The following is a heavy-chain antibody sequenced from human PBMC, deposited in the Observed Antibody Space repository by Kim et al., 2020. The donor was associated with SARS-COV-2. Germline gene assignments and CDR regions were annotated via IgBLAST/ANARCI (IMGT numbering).Heavy chain of an antibody. J-gene: IGHJ6*02. D-gene: IGHD7-27*01. CDR3: ARGAWGEPEDDYYYYYGMDV. CDR1: GYTFTGYY. Sequence: ASVKVSCKASGYTFTGYYMHWVRQAPGQGLEWMGWINPNSGGTNYAQKFQGRVTMTRDTSISTAYMELSRLRSDDTAVYYCARGAWGEPEDDYYYYYGMDVWGQGTTVTVSS. CDR2: INPNSGGT. V-gene: IGHV1-2*02.